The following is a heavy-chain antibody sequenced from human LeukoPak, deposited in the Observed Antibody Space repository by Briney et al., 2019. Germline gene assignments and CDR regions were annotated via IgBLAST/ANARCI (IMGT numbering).Heavy chain of an antibody. Sequence: ASVKVPCKASGYTFTSYDINWVRQATGQGLEWMGWMNPNSGNTGYAQKFQGRVTMTRNTSISTAYMELSSLRSEDTAVYYCARGLYYYDSSGYSDYYYYGMDVWGQGTTVTVSS. CDR1: GYTFTSYD. D-gene: IGHD3-22*01. CDR2: MNPNSGNT. CDR3: ARGLYYYDSSGYSDYYYYGMDV. V-gene: IGHV1-8*01. J-gene: IGHJ6*02.